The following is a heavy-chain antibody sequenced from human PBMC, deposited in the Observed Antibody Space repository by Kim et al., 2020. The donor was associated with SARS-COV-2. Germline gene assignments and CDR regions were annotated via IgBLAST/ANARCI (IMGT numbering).Heavy chain of an antibody. J-gene: IGHJ4*02. CDR2: INPTTGNT. D-gene: IGHD2-8*01. CDR1: AYTFTSNY. Sequence: ASVKVSCKASAYTFTSNYMHWVRQAPGQGLEWMGVINPTTGNTNAAQKFRGRVTMTRDTSTSTVYMELSSLTSEDTAVYHCAREGVRDAKHFDYWGQGTLVTVSS. V-gene: IGHV1-46*03. CDR3: AREGVRDAKHFDY.